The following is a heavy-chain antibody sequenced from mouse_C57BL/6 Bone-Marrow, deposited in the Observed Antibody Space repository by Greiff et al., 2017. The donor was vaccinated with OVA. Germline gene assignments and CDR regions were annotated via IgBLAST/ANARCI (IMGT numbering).Heavy chain of an antibody. CDR3: ARWGYYYGSGAY. CDR1: GYAFTNYL. J-gene: IGHJ3*01. D-gene: IGHD1-1*01. Sequence: QVQLKQSGAELVRPGTSVKVSCKASGYAFTNYLIEWVKQRPGQGLEWFGVINPGSGGTNYNEKFKGKATLTADKSSSTAYMQLSSLTSEDSAVYFCARWGYYYGSGAYWGQGTLVTVSA. CDR2: INPGSGGT. V-gene: IGHV1-54*01.